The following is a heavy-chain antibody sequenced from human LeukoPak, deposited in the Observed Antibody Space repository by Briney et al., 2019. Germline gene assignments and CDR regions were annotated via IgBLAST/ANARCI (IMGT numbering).Heavy chain of an antibody. CDR3: ARWLQYSYYYYMDV. CDR2: INPNSGGT. CDR1: GYTCTGYY. Sequence: ASVKVSCKASGYTCTGYYMHWVRQAPGQGLEWIVWINPNSGGTNYAQKCQGRDTMTRDTSISTAYMELSKLRSDATAVYYCARWLQYSYYYYMDVWGKGTTVTVSS. D-gene: IGHD5-24*01. J-gene: IGHJ6*03. V-gene: IGHV1-2*02.